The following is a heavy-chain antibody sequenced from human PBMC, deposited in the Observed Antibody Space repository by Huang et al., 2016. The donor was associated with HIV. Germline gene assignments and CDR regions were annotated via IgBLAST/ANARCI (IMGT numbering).Heavy chain of an antibody. V-gene: IGHV4-61*09. CDR2: VHSGGTI. D-gene: IGHD6-13*01. J-gene: IGHJ3*02. Sequence: QVLLQESGPRLLKPSQTVSLTCTVSGASISGGSYFWSWVRQPAGMGLEWIGHVHSGGTITYSPSLRSRVTIARDRSKSQVSLKLRAVTAADTAVYYCARGDSRWVSLVSFDIWGQGTMVAAAS. CDR3: ARGDSRWVSLVSFDI. CDR1: GASISGGSYF.